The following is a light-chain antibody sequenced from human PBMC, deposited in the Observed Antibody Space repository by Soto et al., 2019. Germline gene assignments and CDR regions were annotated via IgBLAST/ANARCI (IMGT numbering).Light chain of an antibody. J-gene: IGKJ4*02. CDR2: AAS. CDR3: QPANSFPPT. V-gene: IGKV1-12*01. CDR1: QGISCW. Sequence: DIQVTQSPSSVSAPVGDGVTITSLTSQGISCWLAWYQKKLGQAPKLLIYAASSLQSGVPSRFSGSGSGTDFTLTISSLQPAYFAAYYCQPANSFPPTVGGGTKVEIK.